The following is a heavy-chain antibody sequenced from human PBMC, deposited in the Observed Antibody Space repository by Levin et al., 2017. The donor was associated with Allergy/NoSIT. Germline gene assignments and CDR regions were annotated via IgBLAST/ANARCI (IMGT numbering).Heavy chain of an antibody. D-gene: IGHD6-13*01. CDR3: ASHSYSSSWYRDY. CDR1: GYTFTGYY. Sequence: ASVKVFCKASGYTFTGYYMHWVRQAPGRGLEWMGWINPNSGDTNYAHKFQGRVTMTTDTSISTAYMELNSLRSDDTAVYYCASHSYSSSWYRDYWGQGTLVTVSS. CDR2: INPNSGDT. J-gene: IGHJ4*02. V-gene: IGHV1-2*02.